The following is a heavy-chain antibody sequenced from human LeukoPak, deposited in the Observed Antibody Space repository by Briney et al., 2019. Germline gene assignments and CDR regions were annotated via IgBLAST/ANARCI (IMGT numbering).Heavy chain of an antibody. D-gene: IGHD6-25*01. Sequence: GSLRLSCAASGFIFGNAWMSWVRQAPGKGLEWIGEVNLQGSTNYNPSLMGRVAISVDMSENHISLQLTSVTAADTAVYYCTREGGPYRPLDYSGQGTLVTVSS. CDR2: VNLQGST. J-gene: IGHJ4*02. V-gene: IGHV4-4*02. CDR1: GFIFGNAW. CDR3: TREGGPYRPLDY.